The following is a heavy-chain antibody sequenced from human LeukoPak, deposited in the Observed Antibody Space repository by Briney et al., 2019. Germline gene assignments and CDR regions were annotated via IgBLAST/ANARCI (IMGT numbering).Heavy chain of an antibody. V-gene: IGHV3-7*01. CDR1: GFTFSSYW. Sequence: GGSLRLSCAASGFTFSSYWMSWVRQAPGKGLEWVANIKQDGSEKYYVDSVKGRFTISRDNAKNSLYLQMNSLRAEDTAVYYCARDRYCSSTSCYAGGSAFDIWGQGTMVTVSS. J-gene: IGHJ3*02. CDR3: ARDRYCSSTSCYAGGSAFDI. D-gene: IGHD2-2*01. CDR2: IKQDGSEK.